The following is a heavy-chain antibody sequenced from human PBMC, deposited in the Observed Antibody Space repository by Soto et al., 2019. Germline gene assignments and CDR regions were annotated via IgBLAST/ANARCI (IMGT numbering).Heavy chain of an antibody. CDR1: GGSIGSGEYY. V-gene: IGHV4-31*03. Sequence: TLSLTCTVSGGSIGSGEYYWNWIRQHPGKGPEWIGYVYYSGSTYYKPSLKSRMSISLDKSKNQFSLKLNSMTAADTAVYYCARGRTTILPHDFYYWGQGALVPV. D-gene: IGHD1-7*01. CDR3: ARGRTTILPHDFYY. J-gene: IGHJ4*02. CDR2: VYYSGST.